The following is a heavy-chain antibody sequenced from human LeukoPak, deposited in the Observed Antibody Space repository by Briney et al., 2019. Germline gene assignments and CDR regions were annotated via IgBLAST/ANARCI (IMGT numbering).Heavy chain of an antibody. Sequence: GGSLRLSCAASGFTFSSYAMHWVRQAPGKGLEWVAVISYDGSNKYYADSVKGRFTISRDNSKNTVYLQMNGLRAEDTAVYYCAKVSRENYYFDYWGQGTLVTVSS. CDR2: ISYDGSNK. CDR3: AKVSRENYYFDY. V-gene: IGHV3-30*18. CDR1: GFTFSSYA. J-gene: IGHJ4*02.